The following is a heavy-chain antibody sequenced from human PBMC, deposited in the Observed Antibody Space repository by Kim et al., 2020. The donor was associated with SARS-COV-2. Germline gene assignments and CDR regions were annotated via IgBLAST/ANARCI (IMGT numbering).Heavy chain of an antibody. J-gene: IGHJ4*02. D-gene: IGHD3-3*01. Sequence: GGSLRLSCAASGFTFSSYSMNWVRQAPGKGLEWVSSISSSSSYIYYADSVKGRFTISRDNAKNSLYLQMNSLRAEDTAVYYCARDLGVSGTFCGIYWGQGTLVTVSS. V-gene: IGHV3-21*01. CDR3: ARDLGVSGTFCGIY. CDR2: ISSSSSYI. CDR1: GFTFSSYS.